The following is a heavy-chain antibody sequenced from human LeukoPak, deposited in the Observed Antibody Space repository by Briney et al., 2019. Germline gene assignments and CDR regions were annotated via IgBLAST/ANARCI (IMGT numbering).Heavy chain of an antibody. J-gene: IGHJ4*02. CDR3: ARGTGEGYTYGRYYFDY. Sequence: ASVKVSCKASGDTFSSYAITWVRQAPGQGLEWMGWINPNSGVTDYAQNFQGRVTMTRDTSISTAYVELSRLRSDDTAVYYCARGTGEGYTYGRYYFDYWGQGTLVTVSS. CDR2: INPNSGVT. V-gene: IGHV1-2*02. CDR1: GDTFSSYA. D-gene: IGHD5-18*01.